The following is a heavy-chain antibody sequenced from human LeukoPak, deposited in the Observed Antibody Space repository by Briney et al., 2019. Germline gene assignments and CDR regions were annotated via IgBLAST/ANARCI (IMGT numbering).Heavy chain of an antibody. CDR2: INHSGST. Sequence: SETLSLTCAVYGGSFSGYYWSWIRQPPGKGLEWIGEINHSGSTNYNPSLKSRVTISVDTSKNQFSLKLSSVTAADTAVYYCARGSYMVRGVIKVIRYDWFDPWGQGTLVTVSS. CDR1: GGSFSGYY. D-gene: IGHD3-10*01. CDR3: ARGSYMVRGVIKVIRYDWFDP. V-gene: IGHV4-34*01. J-gene: IGHJ5*02.